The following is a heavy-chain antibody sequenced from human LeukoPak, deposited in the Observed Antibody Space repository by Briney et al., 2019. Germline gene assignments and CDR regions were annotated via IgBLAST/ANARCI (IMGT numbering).Heavy chain of an antibody. CDR1: GFTFSSYA. D-gene: IGHD3/OR15-3a*01. J-gene: IGHJ6*02. CDR3: ARGGVGLLIIPGWEYDYYGLDV. Sequence: PGRSLRLSCAASGFTFSSYAMHWVRQAPGKGLEWVAVISYDGSNKYYADSVKGRFTISRDNAKNSPYLQMNSLRAEDTAVYYCARGGVGLLIIPGWEYDYYGLDVWGQGTTVTVSS. CDR2: ISYDGSNK. V-gene: IGHV3-30-3*01.